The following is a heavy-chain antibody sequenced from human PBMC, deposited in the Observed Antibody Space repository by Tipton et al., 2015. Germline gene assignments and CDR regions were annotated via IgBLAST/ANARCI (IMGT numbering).Heavy chain of an antibody. CDR2: IYYSGSA. J-gene: IGHJ4*02. CDR3: ARSNYDLLTGYSRGLDY. CDR1: GGSISSSSYY. Sequence: LRLSCTVSGGSISSSSYYWGWIRQPPGKGLEWIGSIYYSGSAYYNPSLKSRVTISVDTSKNQFSLKLSSVTAADTAVYYCARSNYDLLTGYSRGLDYWGRGTLVTVPS. D-gene: IGHD3-9*01. V-gene: IGHV4-39*01.